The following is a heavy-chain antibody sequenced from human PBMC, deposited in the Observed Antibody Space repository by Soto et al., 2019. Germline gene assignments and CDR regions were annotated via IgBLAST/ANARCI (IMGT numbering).Heavy chain of an antibody. CDR1: GDSINSYY. CDR3: AREYTETVAGPTPYYFDY. D-gene: IGHD6-19*01. CDR2: IYISGDT. J-gene: IGHJ4*02. V-gene: IGHV4-4*07. Sequence: QVQPLESGPGLVKPSETLSLTCSVSGDSINSYYWSWIRQPAGKGLEWIGRIYISGDTNYNPSLKSRVTMSVDTSKNQFSLKLRSVTAADTAVYCCAREYTETVAGPTPYYFDYWGQGTLVTVSS.